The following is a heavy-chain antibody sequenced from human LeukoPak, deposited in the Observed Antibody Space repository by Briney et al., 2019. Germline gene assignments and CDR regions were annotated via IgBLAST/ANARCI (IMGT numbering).Heavy chain of an antibody. D-gene: IGHD3-10*01. CDR2: ISSSSSYI. V-gene: IGHV3-21*01. J-gene: IGHJ5*02. CDR1: GFTFSSYS. CDR3: ARDLIMVRGVNWFDP. Sequence: PGWALRLPCAASGFTFSSYSMNWVRQAPGKGLEWVSSISSSSSYIYYADSVKGRFTISRDNAKNSLYLQMNSLRAEDTAVYYCARDLIMVRGVNWFDPWGQGTLVTVSS.